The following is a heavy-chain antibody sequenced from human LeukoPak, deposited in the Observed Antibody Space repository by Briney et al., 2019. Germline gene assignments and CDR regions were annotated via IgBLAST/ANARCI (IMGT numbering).Heavy chain of an antibody. Sequence: KASETLSLTCAVYGGSLSGYYWSWIRQPPWKGLEWIGEVNHSGSTKYNPSLKSRVSISSDTSKNEFFLKLSSVTAADTAVYYCARYSPRYCSGTTCHTYYFDYWGQGTLVTVSS. CDR3: ARYSPRYCSGTTCHTYYFDY. J-gene: IGHJ4*02. V-gene: IGHV4-34*01. D-gene: IGHD2-2*01. CDR2: VNHSGST. CDR1: GGSLSGYY.